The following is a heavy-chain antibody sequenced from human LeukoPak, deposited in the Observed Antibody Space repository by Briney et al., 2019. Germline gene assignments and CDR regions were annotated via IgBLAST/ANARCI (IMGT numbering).Heavy chain of an antibody. CDR3: ARVGLDITMIVVAHTPLLAFDI. CDR1: GYTLTELS. Sequence: ASVKVSCKVSGYTLTELSMHWVRQAPGKGLEWMGGFDPEDGETIYAQKFQGRVTITRDTSASTAYMELSSLRSEDTAVYYCARVGLDITMIVVAHTPLLAFDIWGQGTMVTVSS. CDR2: FDPEDGET. D-gene: IGHD3-22*01. J-gene: IGHJ3*02. V-gene: IGHV1-24*01.